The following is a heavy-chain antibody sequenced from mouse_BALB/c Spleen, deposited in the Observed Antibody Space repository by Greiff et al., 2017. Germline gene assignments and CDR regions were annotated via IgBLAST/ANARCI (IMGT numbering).Heavy chain of an antibody. D-gene: IGHD1-1*01. CDR3: AREIITTDAMDY. V-gene: IGHV1-54*01. CDR2: INPGSGGT. J-gene: IGHJ4*01. CDR1: GYAFTNYL. Sequence: VQLVESGAELVRPGTSVKVSCKASGYAFTNYLIEWVKQRPGQGLEWIGVINPGSGGTNYNEKFKGKATLTADKSFSTAYMQLSSLTSDDSAVYFCAREIITTDAMDYWGQGTSVTVSS.